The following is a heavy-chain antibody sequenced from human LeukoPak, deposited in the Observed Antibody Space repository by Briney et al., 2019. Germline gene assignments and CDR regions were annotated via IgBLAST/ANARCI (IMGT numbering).Heavy chain of an antibody. CDR1: GFTFSSYG. CDR2: IWYDGSKE. Sequence: SGGSLRLSCAASGFTFSSYGMHWVRQAPGKGLEWEAVIWYDGSKEYYADSVRGRFTISRDNSKNTMYLQMNNLRGGDTALYYCAKEQRWLQAEFGHWGQGAPVTVSS. J-gene: IGHJ4*02. V-gene: IGHV3-33*06. CDR3: AKEQRWLQAEFGH. D-gene: IGHD5-24*01.